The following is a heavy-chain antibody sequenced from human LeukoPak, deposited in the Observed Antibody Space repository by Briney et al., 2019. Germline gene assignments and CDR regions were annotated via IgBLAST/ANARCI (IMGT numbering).Heavy chain of an antibody. CDR3: ARAVGPFDY. V-gene: IGHV3-33*01. Sequence: GRSLRLSCTASGFTFGDYAMSWVRQAPGKGLEWVAAIWPDGSYKYYADSVKGRFTISRDNSKNTVYLQMNTLRDEDTAVYYCARAVGPFDYWGQGTLVTVSS. J-gene: IGHJ4*02. CDR1: GFTFGDYA. CDR2: IWPDGSYK. D-gene: IGHD3-16*01.